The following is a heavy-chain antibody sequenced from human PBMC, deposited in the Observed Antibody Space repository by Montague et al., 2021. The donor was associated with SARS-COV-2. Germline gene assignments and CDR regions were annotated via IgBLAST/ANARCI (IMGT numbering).Heavy chain of an antibody. D-gene: IGHD3-22*01. CDR3: ARWGDYDDSRRGAFDI. CDR1: GGSISSISYY. V-gene: IGHV4-39*01. Sequence: SETLSLTCTVSGGSISSISYYWGWIRHPPGKGLEWIGSINDSGSTYYTPSLKSRVTISVDTSKNPFSLKLSSVTTADTAVYACARWGDYDDSRRGAFDIWGKGTTVTVSS. J-gene: IGHJ3*02. CDR2: INDSGST.